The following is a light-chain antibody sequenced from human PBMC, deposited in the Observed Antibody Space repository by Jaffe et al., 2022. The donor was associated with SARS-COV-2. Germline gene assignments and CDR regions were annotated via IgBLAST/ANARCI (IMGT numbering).Light chain of an antibody. CDR3: SSYTSSNKWA. CDR2: YVT. Sequence: QSALTQPASVSGSPGQSITISCTGTSSDVGRYKYVSWYQLHPGKAPKLILYYVTNRPSGVSDRFSGSKSGTTASLYISGLQTEDEADYYCSSYTSSNKWAFGGGTRLTVL. V-gene: IGLV2-14*03. J-gene: IGLJ3*02. CDR1: SSDVGRYKY.